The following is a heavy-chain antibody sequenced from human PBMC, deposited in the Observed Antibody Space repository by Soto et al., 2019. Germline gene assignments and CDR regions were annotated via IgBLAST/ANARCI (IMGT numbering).Heavy chain of an antibody. D-gene: IGHD4-17*01. Sequence: RLSCAASGFTFDDYAMHWVRQAPGKGLEWVSGISWNSGSIGYADSVKGRFTISRDNAKNSLYLQMNSLRAEDTALYYCAKASRIDGFSLPSGAGYYYYMDVWGKGTTVTVSS. CDR3: AKASRIDGFSLPSGAGYYYYMDV. V-gene: IGHV3-9*01. CDR1: GFTFDDYA. CDR2: ISWNSGSI. J-gene: IGHJ6*03.